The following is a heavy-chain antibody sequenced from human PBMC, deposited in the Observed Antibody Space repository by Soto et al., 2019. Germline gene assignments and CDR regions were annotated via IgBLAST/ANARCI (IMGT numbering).Heavy chain of an antibody. CDR3: ARVPAAIFGWFDP. J-gene: IGHJ5*02. V-gene: IGHV1-3*01. CDR1: GNTVPNYA. D-gene: IGHD2-2*02. CDR2: INGGNGNT. Sequence: ASVKVSCKASGNTVPNYAIHWVRQAPGQRLEWMGWINGGNGNTYYAEHFQGRVTFTRDTSTSTAYMELRSLTSEDTAVYYCARVPAAIFGWFDPWGQGALVTVSS.